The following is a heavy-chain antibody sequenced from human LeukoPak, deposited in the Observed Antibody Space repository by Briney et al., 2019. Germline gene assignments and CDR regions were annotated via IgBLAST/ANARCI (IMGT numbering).Heavy chain of an antibody. CDR1: GYTFTSYG. CDR3: ARDNSSGWQSDFDY. CDR2: ISACNGNT. D-gene: IGHD6-19*01. J-gene: IGHJ4*02. V-gene: IGHV1-18*01. Sequence: ASVKVSCKASGYTFTSYGISWVRQAPGQGLEWMGWISACNGNTNYAQKLQGRVTMTTDTSTSTAYMELRSLRSDDTAVYYCARDNSSGWQSDFDYWGQGTLVTISS.